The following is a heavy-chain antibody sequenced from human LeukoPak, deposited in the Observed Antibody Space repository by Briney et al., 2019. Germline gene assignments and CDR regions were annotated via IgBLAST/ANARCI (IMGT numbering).Heavy chain of an antibody. CDR3: ANGGLYCSSTSCPFDY. CDR2: ISGSGGST. Sequence: GGSLRLSCAASGFTFSSYAMSWVRQAPGKGLEWVSAISGSGGSTYYADSVKGRFTISRDNSKNTLYLQMNSLRAEDTAVYYCANGGLYCSSTSCPFDYWGQGTLVTVSS. J-gene: IGHJ4*02. D-gene: IGHD2-2*01. V-gene: IGHV3-23*01. CDR1: GFTFSSYA.